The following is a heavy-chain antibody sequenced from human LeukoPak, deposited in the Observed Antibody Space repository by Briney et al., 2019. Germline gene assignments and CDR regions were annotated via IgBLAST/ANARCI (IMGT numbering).Heavy chain of an antibody. CDR1: GGSISSGGYS. D-gene: IGHD3-22*01. CDR2: IYHSGST. Sequence: SQTLSLTCAVSGGSISSGGYSWSWIRQPPWKGLEWIGYIYHSGSTYYNPSLKSRVTISVDRSKNQFSLKLSSVTAADTAVYYCARGSGGYYDSSGYLSAAFDIWGQGTMVTVSS. J-gene: IGHJ3*02. CDR3: ARGSGGYYDSSGYLSAAFDI. V-gene: IGHV4-30-2*01.